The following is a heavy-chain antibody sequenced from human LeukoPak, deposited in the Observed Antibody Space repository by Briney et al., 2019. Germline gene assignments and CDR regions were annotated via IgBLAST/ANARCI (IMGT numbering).Heavy chain of an antibody. J-gene: IGHJ4*02. CDR1: RFTFSSYS. D-gene: IGHD1-26*01. V-gene: IGHV3-23*01. CDR2: ACGGGGST. CDR3: AKHGRNHHSLPY. Sequence: GGSLRFSCAASRFTFSSYSRGWVGQAPGKGLKWCSAACGGGGSTYYGDSVKGRFTISRDNSKNTLYLQMNSLRAADTAVYYWAKHGRNHHSLPYWGQGTLVTVSS.